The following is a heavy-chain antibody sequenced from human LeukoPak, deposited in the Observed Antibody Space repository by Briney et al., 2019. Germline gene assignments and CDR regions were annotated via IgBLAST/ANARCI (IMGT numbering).Heavy chain of an antibody. CDR1: GGSFSGYY. CDR3: ARSNFHYWYFDL. J-gene: IGHJ2*01. Sequence: SETLSLTCAVYGGSFSGYYWSWIHQPPGKGLEWIGEINHSGSTNYNPSLKSRVTISVDTSKNQLSLKLSSVTAADTAVYYCARSNFHYWYFDLWGRGTLVTVSS. V-gene: IGHV4-34*01. D-gene: IGHD4/OR15-4a*01. CDR2: INHSGST.